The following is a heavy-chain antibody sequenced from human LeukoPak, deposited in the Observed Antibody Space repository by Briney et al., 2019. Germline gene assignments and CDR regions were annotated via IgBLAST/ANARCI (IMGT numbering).Heavy chain of an antibody. V-gene: IGHV3-21*01. CDR3: ARDRMATIDSFDI. Sequence: GGSLRLSCAASGFTFSSYSMNWVRQAPGKGLEWVSSISSSSSYIYYADSVKGRFPISRDNAKNSLYLQMNSRRAEDTAVYYCARDRMATIDSFDIWGQGTMVTVSS. CDR2: ISSSSSYI. CDR1: GFTFSSYS. J-gene: IGHJ3*02. D-gene: IGHD5-24*01.